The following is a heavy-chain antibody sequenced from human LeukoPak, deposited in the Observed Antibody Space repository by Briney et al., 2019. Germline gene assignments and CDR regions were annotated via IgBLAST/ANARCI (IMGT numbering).Heavy chain of an antibody. CDR1: GFTFNSYA. CDR3: AKDLKSVVAANFDY. V-gene: IGHV3-23*01. J-gene: IGHJ4*02. CDR2: ISGSGVST. Sequence: GGSLRLSCAASGFTFNSYAMSWVRQAPGKGLEWVSTISGSGVSTYYADSVKGRFTISRDNSRNTLYLQMNSLRAEDTAVYSCAKDLKSVVAANFDYWGQGTLVTVSS. D-gene: IGHD2-15*01.